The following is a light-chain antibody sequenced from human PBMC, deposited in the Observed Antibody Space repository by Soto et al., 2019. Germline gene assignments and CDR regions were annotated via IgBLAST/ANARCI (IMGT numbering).Light chain of an antibody. CDR1: KIGSKT. CDR2: DDS. V-gene: IGLV3-21*02. CDR3: QVWDVSTVHYV. J-gene: IGLJ1*01. Sequence: SYELTQPPSMSVAPGQTARITCGGNKIGSKTVHWYQQKAGQAPVLVVYDDSDRPSGIPERFSGSNSGNTATLTISRVEAGDEVDYYCQVWDVSTVHYVFGTGTKVTVL.